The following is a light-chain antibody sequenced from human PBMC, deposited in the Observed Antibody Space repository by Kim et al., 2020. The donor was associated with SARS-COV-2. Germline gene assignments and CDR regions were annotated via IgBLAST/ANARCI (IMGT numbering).Light chain of an antibody. CDR3: HTSVSGLWV. J-gene: IGLJ3*02. Sequence: ALSNRHCPLSGVHSTSDSAWHQQQAEKGRRFLKYLNRGGSHSEGDGIPGLFSGCSSGAGRFLIISSLQSEDAADYYCHTSVSGLWVFGGGTKVTVL. CDR1: GVHSTSD. CDR2: LNRGGSH. V-gene: IGLV4-69*01.